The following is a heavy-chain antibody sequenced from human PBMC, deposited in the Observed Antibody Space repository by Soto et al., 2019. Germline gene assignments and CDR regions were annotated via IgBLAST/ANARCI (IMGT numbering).Heavy chain of an antibody. V-gene: IGHV4-4*07. Sequence: QVLLQESGPGLVKPSETLSLTCTVSGGSISSLYWAWFRQPAGKGLEWIGRIFPSGDSNYNPSLTSRVSMSLDTSKNQFSLTVSSVTAADTAVYYCARASRCKSEYECFAWLDFWGQGIPVTVSS. J-gene: IGHJ4*02. D-gene: IGHD6-6*01. CDR3: ARASRCKSEYECFAWLDF. CDR2: IFPSGDS. CDR1: GGSISSLY.